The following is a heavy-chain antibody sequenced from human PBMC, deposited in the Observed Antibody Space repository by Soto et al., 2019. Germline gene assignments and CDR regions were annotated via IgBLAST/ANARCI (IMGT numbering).Heavy chain of an antibody. Sequence: GASVKVSCKASGYTFTGYYMLWVRQAPGQGLEWMGWINPNSGGTNYAQKFQGWVTMTRDTSISTAYMELSRLRSDDTAVYYCARDFQTGTTSSYYYGMDVWGQGTTVTVSS. CDR2: INPNSGGT. V-gene: IGHV1-2*04. CDR3: ARDFQTGTTSSYYYGMDV. CDR1: GYTFTGYY. D-gene: IGHD1-7*01. J-gene: IGHJ6*02.